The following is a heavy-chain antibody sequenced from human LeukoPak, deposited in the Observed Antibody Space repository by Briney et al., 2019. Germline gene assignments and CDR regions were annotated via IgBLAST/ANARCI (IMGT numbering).Heavy chain of an antibody. CDR2: NYYSGST. CDR1: GGSISSGDYY. CDR3: AREKDTVNYFDY. D-gene: IGHD4-11*01. Sequence: SQTLSLTCTVSGGSISSGDYYWSWIRQPPGKGLEWIGYNYYSGSTYYNPSLKSRVTISVDTSKNQFSLKLSSVTAADTAVYYCAREKDTVNYFDYWGQGTLVTVSS. V-gene: IGHV4-30-4*08. J-gene: IGHJ4*02.